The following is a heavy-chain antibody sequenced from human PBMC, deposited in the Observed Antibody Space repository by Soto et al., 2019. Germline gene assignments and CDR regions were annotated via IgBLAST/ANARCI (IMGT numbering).Heavy chain of an antibody. CDR1: GYRFTSYL. D-gene: IGHD6-13*01. Sequence: GESLKISCQDSGYRFTSYLIAWVRQMPVKGLEWMGVIYPDDSDTKYSPSFQGKVTISADESISTAYLQWSSLKASDTAMYYCARQYSSSWYEVVLDCWGQRTLVAVCS. CDR2: IYPDDSDT. CDR3: ARQYSSSWYEVVLDC. J-gene: IGHJ4*02. V-gene: IGHV5-51*01.